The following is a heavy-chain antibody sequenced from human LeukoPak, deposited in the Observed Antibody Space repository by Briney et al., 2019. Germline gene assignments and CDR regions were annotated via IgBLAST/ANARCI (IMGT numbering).Heavy chain of an antibody. Sequence: GGSLRLSCAASGFTFSNAWMSWVRQAPGKGLEWVGCIKSKTDGGTTDYAAPVKGRFTISRDDSKNTLYLQMNSLKTEDTAVYYCPTALNHYGSGSRYGMDVWGQGTTVTVSS. V-gene: IGHV3-15*01. J-gene: IGHJ6*02. D-gene: IGHD3-10*01. CDR3: PTALNHYGSGSRYGMDV. CDR2: IKSKTDGGTT. CDR1: GFTFSNAW.